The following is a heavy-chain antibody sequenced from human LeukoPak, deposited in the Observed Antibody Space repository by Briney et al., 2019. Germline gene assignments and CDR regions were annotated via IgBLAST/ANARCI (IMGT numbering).Heavy chain of an antibody. V-gene: IGHV3-23*01. CDR1: GFIFRNYA. CDR2: ITGSGDST. D-gene: IGHD3-9*01. Sequence: GASLRLSCAASGFIFRNYAMSWVRQAPGKGLEWVSAITGSGDSTYYADSVKGRFTISRDNSKNTLYVEMNTLRAEDTAVYYCAKWGDYDILTGYYVSDFWGQGTLVTVSS. CDR3: AKWGDYDILTGYYVSDF. J-gene: IGHJ4*02.